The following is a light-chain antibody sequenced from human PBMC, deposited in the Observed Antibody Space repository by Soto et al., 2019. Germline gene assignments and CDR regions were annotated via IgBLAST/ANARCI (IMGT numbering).Light chain of an antibody. CDR2: DVT. J-gene: IGLJ2*01. CDR1: SGDVGGYDY. V-gene: IGLV2-8*01. Sequence: QSVLTQPPSASGSPGQSVAISCTGTSGDVGGYDYVSWFQQNPGKAPKLMIYDVTKRPSGVPDRFSGSKSGNTASLTVSGLQAEDEAYYYCASYGGYYVVFGGGTKLTVL. CDR3: ASYGGYYVV.